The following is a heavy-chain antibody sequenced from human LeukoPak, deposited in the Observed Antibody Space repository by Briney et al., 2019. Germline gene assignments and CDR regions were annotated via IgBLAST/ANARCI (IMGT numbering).Heavy chain of an antibody. CDR1: GGTFSRYA. D-gene: IGHD1-26*01. Sequence: SVKVSCKASGGTFSRYAISWERQAPGQGLEWMGRIIPIFGIANYAQKFQGRVTITADKSTSTAYMELSSLRSEDTAVYYCARDIVGATTGWFDPWGQGTLVTVSS. J-gene: IGHJ5*02. CDR2: IIPIFGIA. CDR3: ARDIVGATTGWFDP. V-gene: IGHV1-69*04.